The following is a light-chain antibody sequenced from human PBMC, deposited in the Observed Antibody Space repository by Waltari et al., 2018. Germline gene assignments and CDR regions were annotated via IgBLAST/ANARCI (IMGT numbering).Light chain of an antibody. CDR3: QQYNELKT. CDR1: QSISSH. CDR2: AAS. J-gene: IGKJ1*01. Sequence: EIVMTQSPATLSVYPGDRATLSCRASQSISSHLAWYQQKPGQAPRLVIYAASTRATGIPARFSGSGSGTDFTLTISSLQSEDFAVYYCQQYNELKTFGQGTKVEIK. V-gene: IGKV3-15*01.